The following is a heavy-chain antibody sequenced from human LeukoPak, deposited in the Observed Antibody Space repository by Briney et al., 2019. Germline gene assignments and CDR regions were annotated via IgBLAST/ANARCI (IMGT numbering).Heavy chain of an antibody. CDR2: ISSSGSTI. Sequence: GGSLRLSCAASGFTFSSYSMNWVRQAPGKGLEWVSYISSSGSTIYYADSVKGRFTISRDNAKNSLYLQMNSLRAEDTAVYYCARDYYGYYYYYMDVWGKGTTVTISS. J-gene: IGHJ6*03. D-gene: IGHD3-22*01. CDR3: ARDYYGYYYYYMDV. CDR1: GFTFSSYS. V-gene: IGHV3-48*04.